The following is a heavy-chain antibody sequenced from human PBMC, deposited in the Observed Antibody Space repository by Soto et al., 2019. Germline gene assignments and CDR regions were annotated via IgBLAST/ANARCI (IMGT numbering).Heavy chain of an antibody. V-gene: IGHV3-21*01. Sequence: GGSLRLSCAASGFTFSSYSMNWVRQAPGKGLEWVSSISSSSSYIYYADSVKGRFTISRDNAKNSLYLQMNSLRAEDPAVYYCARSSIAARPYYYYMDVWGKGTTVTVSS. CDR1: GFTFSSYS. D-gene: IGHD6-6*01. CDR2: ISSSSSYI. J-gene: IGHJ6*03. CDR3: ARSSIAARPYYYYMDV.